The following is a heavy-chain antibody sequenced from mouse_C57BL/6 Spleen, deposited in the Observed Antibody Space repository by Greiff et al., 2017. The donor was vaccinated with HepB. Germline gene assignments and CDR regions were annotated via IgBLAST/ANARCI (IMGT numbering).Heavy chain of an antibody. CDR3: TRDPLITTVVAPFAY. J-gene: IGHJ3*01. Sequence: EVQVVESGEGLVKPGGSLKLSCAASGFTFSSYAMSWVRQTPEKRLEWVAYISSGGDYIYYADTVKGRFTISRDNARNTLYLQMSSLKAEDTAMYYCTRDPLITTVVAPFAYWGQGTLVTVSA. V-gene: IGHV5-9-1*02. CDR1: GFTFSSYA. CDR2: ISSGGDYI. D-gene: IGHD1-1*01.